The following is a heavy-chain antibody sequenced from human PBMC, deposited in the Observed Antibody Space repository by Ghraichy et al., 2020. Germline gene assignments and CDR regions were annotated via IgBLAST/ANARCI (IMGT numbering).Heavy chain of an antibody. D-gene: IGHD1-1*01. CDR2: ISSSGTYI. V-gene: IGHV3-21*01. J-gene: IGHJ4*02. CDR3: AKHWND. Sequence: WGSLRLSCAVSGFTFNSYIINWVRQAPGKGLEWVSSISSSGTYIYYADSVKGRFTISRDNAKNSLYLQMNSLRAEDTAVYYCAKHWNDWGQGTLVTVSS. CDR1: GFTFNSYI.